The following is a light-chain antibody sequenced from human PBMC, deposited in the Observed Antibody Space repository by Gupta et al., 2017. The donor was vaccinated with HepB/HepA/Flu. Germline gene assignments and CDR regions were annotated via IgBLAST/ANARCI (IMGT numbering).Light chain of an antibody. J-gene: IGLJ2*01. CDR1: SLRNYY. V-gene: IGLV3-19*01. CDR2: GRN. Sequence: SSELTQHPTVSVALGQTVRITCQGDSLRNYYASWYQQKPGQAPVLVIYGRNNRPSGIPDRFSGSSSGNTASLTITGAQAEDEADYYCNSRDSSGNHLEVFGGGTKVTVL. CDR3: NSRDSSGNHLEV.